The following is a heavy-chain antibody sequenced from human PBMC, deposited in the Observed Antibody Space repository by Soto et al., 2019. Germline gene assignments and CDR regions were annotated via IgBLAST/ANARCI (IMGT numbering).Heavy chain of an antibody. D-gene: IGHD2-21*01. CDR1: GFTFNTYD. CDR2: ITTSSAYI. CDR3: VRSGTARLLRHSWFDT. V-gene: IGHV3-21*01. J-gene: IGHJ5*02. Sequence: EVQLVESGGGLVKPGGSLRLSCAASGFTFNTYDMNWVRQAPGKGLEWVSSITTSSAYIYYADSLKGRITISRDNAKNSPFLQMNSLRAEDTAGYYCVRSGTARLLRHSWFDTWGQGTLVTVSS.